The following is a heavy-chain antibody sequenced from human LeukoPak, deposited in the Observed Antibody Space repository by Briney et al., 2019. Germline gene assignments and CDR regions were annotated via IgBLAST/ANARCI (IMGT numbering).Heavy chain of an antibody. CDR1: GFTFSTYS. V-gene: IGHV3-21*01. CDR3: ARVSFDLSGDY. CDR2: ISSSSDYI. J-gene: IGHJ4*02. Sequence: GGSLRLSCAASGFTFSTYSMNWVRQAPGKGLEWVSSISSSSDYIYYADSVKGRFTISRDNAKNSLYLQMNSLRAEDTAVYYCARVSFDLSGDYWGQGTLVTVSS. D-gene: IGHD3-3*01.